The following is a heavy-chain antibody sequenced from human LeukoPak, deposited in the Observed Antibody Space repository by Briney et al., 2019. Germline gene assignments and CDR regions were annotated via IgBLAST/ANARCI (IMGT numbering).Heavy chain of an antibody. CDR3: ARRGCGGDCYAHSRSYYFDY. CDR1: GGSFSSSSYY. Sequence: SETLSLTCTVSGGSFSSSSYYWGWIRQPQGKGLDWFGSIYYSWSTYYNPALKSRVTITVNTSTNQSSLKLSSVTAADTAVYYCARRGCGGDCYAHSRSYYFDYWGQGTLVTVSS. V-gene: IGHV4-39*01. J-gene: IGHJ4*02. D-gene: IGHD2-21*02. CDR2: IYYSWST.